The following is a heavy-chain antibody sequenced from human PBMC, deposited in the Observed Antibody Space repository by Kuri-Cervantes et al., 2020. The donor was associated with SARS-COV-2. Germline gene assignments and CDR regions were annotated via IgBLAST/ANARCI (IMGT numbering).Heavy chain of an antibody. CDR3: AKERGYGNEYVDY. CDR2: ISGSGIST. V-gene: IGHV3-23*01. CDR1: GFMFNDYA. Sequence: GESLKISCAASGFMFNDYAMSWVRQAPGKGLEWVSSISGSGISTDYADSVKGRFTISRDNSKNTLYLQMNSLRADATAVYYCAKERGYGNEYVDYWGQGTLVTVSS. J-gene: IGHJ4*02. D-gene: IGHD5-18*01.